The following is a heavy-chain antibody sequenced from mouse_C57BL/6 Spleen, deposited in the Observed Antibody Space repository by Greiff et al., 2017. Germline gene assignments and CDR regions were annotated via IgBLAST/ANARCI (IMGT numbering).Heavy chain of an antibody. Sequence: QVQLQQPGAELVKPGASVKLSCKASGYTFTSYWMHWVKQRPGQGLEWIGMIHPNSGSTNYNEKFKSKATLTVDKSSSTAYMQLSSLTSEDSAVYYCASSSSYYYAMDYWGQGTSVTVSS. CDR1: GYTFTSYW. V-gene: IGHV1-64*01. D-gene: IGHD1-1*01. J-gene: IGHJ4*01. CDR3: ASSSSYYYAMDY. CDR2: IHPNSGST.